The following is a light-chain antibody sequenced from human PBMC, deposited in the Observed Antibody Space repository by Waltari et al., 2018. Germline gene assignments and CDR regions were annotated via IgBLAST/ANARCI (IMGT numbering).Light chain of an antibody. J-gene: IGKJ1*01. CDR3: QQVNSFPRT. Sequence: DIQMTQSPSSLSASVGDRVTLTCRASQGISSRLAWYQQKPGKAPKLLIYDASSLHSGVPSRFSGSGSWTDFTLTISSLQPEDFATYYCQQVNSFPRTFGQGTKVEVK. CDR1: QGISSR. V-gene: IGKV1-12*01. CDR2: DAS.